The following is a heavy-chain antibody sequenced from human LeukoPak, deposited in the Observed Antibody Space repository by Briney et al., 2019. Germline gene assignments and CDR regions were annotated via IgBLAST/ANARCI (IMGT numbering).Heavy chain of an antibody. CDR1: GCSVTYA. Sequence: GGSLRLSCAASGCSVTYAMSWVCQALGKGRGRVATMNNSGGSAYYADSVKARFTISRDNSKSTLYLQMNRLRVEHTAVYFCATARAIFAVVTYFDHSGQGTLVTVSS. V-gene: IGHV3-23*01. D-gene: IGHD3-3*01. J-gene: IGHJ4*02. CDR3: ATARAIFAVVTYFDH. CDR2: MNNSGGSA.